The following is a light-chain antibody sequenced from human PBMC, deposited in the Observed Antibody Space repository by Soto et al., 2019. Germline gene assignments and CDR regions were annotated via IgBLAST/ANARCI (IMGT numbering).Light chain of an antibody. CDR3: QQSYSSPQT. V-gene: IGKV1-39*01. CDR1: QNIIIY. Sequence: DIQMTQSPSSLSASLGDRVTITCRASQNIIIYLNWYQQKPGKAPKLLIYAASSLQSGVPSRFSGSGSGTDFTLTISSLQPEDLGTYYCQQSYSSPQTFGQGTKVESK. J-gene: IGKJ1*01. CDR2: AAS.